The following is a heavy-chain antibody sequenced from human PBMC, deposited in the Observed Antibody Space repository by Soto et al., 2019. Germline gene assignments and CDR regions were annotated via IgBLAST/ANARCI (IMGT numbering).Heavy chain of an antibody. V-gene: IGHV1-69*13. J-gene: IGHJ5*02. Sequence: ASVNVSCKTSGGTFSRHAINWVRQAPGQGLEWMGGIIPLFGTTNYAQKFKGRVNISADESSSTAYMELSSLTSEDAAVYYCARAAIHGSSWYFWCERWGQGNMVNVSS. CDR1: GGTFSRHA. CDR2: IIPLFGTT. CDR3: ARAAIHGSSWYFWCER. D-gene: IGHD6-13*01.